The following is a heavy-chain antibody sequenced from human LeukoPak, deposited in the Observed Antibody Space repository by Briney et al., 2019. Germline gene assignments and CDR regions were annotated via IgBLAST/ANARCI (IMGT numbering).Heavy chain of an antibody. V-gene: IGHV1-2*02. CDR2: INPNSGGT. J-gene: IGHJ4*02. D-gene: IGHD3-10*01. CDR3: ARDAGSSGILSH. CDR1: AYTFTAYY. Sequence: GASVKVSCKASAYTFTAYYIHWVRQAPGQGPEWMGWINPNSGGTKYAQNFQGRVTMTRDTSITTAYMELSRLTSDDTAMYYCARDAGSSGILSHWGQGTMVTVSS.